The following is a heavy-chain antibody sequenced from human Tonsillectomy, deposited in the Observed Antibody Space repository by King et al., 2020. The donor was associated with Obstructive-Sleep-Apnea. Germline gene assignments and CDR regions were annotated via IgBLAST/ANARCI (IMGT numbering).Heavy chain of an antibody. CDR1: VFTFSDSA. D-gene: IGHD1-26*01. V-gene: IGHV3-73*01. CDR3: TCWTATEYHGMDV. Sequence: VQLVESGGDLVQPGGSLKLSCAASVFTFSDSAMHWVRHASGKGLEWVGRIRSKTNNYATTYAASVKGRFTISRDDSKNTTYLQMNSLKTEDTAVYYCTCWTATEYHGMDVWGQGTTVTVSS. CDR2: IRSKTNNYAT. J-gene: IGHJ6*02.